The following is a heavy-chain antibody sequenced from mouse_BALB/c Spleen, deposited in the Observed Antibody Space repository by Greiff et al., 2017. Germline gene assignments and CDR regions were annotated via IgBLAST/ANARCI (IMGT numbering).Heavy chain of an antibody. CDR3: ARHGLYAMDY. CDR1: GFTFSSYA. J-gene: IGHJ4*01. Sequence: EVQLVESGGGLVKPGGSLKLSCAASGFTFSSYAMSWVRQTPEKRLEWVATISSGGSYTYYPDSVKGRFTISRDNAKNTLYLQMSSLRSEDTAMYYCARHGLYAMDYWGQGTSVTVSS. V-gene: IGHV5-9-3*01. CDR2: ISSGGSYT.